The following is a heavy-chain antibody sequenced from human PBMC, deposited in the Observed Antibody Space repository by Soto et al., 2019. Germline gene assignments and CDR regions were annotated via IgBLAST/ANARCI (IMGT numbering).Heavy chain of an antibody. CDR3: ARRTMMMSTFDY. CDR2: IYYSGST. CDR1: GGSISSSSYY. D-gene: IGHD3-22*01. Sequence: PSETLSLTCTVSGGSISSSSYYWGWIRQPPGKGPEWIGSIYYSGSTYYNPSLKSRVTISVDTSKNQFSLKLSSVTAADTAVYYCARRTMMMSTFDYWGQGTLVTVSS. V-gene: IGHV4-39*01. J-gene: IGHJ4*02.